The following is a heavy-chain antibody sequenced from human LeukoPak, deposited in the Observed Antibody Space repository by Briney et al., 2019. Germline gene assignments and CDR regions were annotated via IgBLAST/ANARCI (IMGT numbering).Heavy chain of an antibody. V-gene: IGHV3-30*04. CDR3: ASWAGTTAGFSGPFDF. Sequence: GGSLRLSCAASGFTFSSYAMHWVRQAPGKGLEWVAVVSYDGSNKYYADSVKGRFTISRDNAKNSVYLQMNSLRVEDTAVYYCASWAGTTAGFSGPFDFWGQGTLVTVSS. D-gene: IGHD6-25*01. J-gene: IGHJ4*02. CDR2: VSYDGSNK. CDR1: GFTFSSYA.